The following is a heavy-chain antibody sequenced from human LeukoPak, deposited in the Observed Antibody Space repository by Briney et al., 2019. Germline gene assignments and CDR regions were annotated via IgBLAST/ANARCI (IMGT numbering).Heavy chain of an antibody. Sequence: PGGSLRLSCAASGFTVSSNYMNWVRQAPGKGLEWVSVIYSGGSTYYADSVKGRFTISRDNSKNTLYLQMNSLRAEDTAVYYCAKDRGVIVPAGMATWGQGTLVTVSS. D-gene: IGHD2-2*01. J-gene: IGHJ5*02. CDR3: AKDRGVIVPAGMAT. CDR1: GFTVSSNY. V-gene: IGHV3-53*01. CDR2: IYSGGST.